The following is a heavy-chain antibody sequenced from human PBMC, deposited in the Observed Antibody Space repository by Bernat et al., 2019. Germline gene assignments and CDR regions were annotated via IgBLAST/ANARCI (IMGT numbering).Heavy chain of an antibody. J-gene: IGHJ4*02. CDR1: GGSISSSAYY. V-gene: IGHV4-39*01. Sequence: QLQLHESGPGLVKPSETLSLTCTVSGGSISSSAYYWGWIRQPPGKGLEWIGSIYYSGNTYYNPSLKSRVTISVDTSKNQFSLKLSSVAAADTTVYSCARLSSSYLDYWGRGTLVTVSS. CDR2: IYYSGNT. D-gene: IGHD6-13*01. CDR3: ARLSSSYLDY.